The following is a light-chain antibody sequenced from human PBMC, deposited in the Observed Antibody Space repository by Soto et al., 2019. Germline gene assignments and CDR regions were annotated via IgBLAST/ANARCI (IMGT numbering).Light chain of an antibody. J-gene: IGKJ1*01. CDR1: QILLHSNGYNY. CDR3: MQPLQSWT. Sequence: DIVMTQSPLSLPVTPVDPASISFRSSQILLHSNGYNYLDWYLQKPGQSPQLLIYLGSNRASGVPDRFSGSGSGTDFTLKISRVEAEDVGVYYCMQPLQSWTFGQGTKV. V-gene: IGKV2-28*01. CDR2: LGS.